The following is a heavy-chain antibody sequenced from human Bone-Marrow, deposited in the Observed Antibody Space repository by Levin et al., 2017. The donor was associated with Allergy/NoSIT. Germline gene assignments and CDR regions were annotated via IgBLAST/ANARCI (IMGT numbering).Heavy chain of an antibody. J-gene: IGHJ5*02. V-gene: IGHV3-73*01. CDR3: TRRSSSSLSNWFDP. D-gene: IGHD6-6*01. CDR2: IRSKANSYAT. Sequence: GGSLRLSCVASGFAFSGSALHWVRQASGKGLEWVGRIRSKANSYATAYAASVKGRFTISRDDSKNTAYLQMNSLKTEDTAVYYCTRRSSSSLSNWFDPWGQGTLVTVSS. CDR1: GFAFSGSA.